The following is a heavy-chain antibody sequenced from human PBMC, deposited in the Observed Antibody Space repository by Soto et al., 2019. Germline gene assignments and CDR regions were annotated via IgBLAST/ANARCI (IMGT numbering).Heavy chain of an antibody. CDR1: GITFSTYA. CDR3: ISLGGLLVDY. Sequence: QVQLVESGGGVVQPGRSLRLSCAASGITFSTYAMHWVRQAPGKGLEWVAIISTDGDTKYYADSVKGRFIISRDNSENTLYLQMDSLRAEDTAVYYCISLGGLLVDYWGQGTLVTVSS. CDR2: ISTDGDTK. J-gene: IGHJ4*02. D-gene: IGHD3-16*01. V-gene: IGHV3-30-3*01.